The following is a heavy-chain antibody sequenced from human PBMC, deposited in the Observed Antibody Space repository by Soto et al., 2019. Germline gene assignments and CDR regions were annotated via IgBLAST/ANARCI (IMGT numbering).Heavy chain of an antibody. CDR3: ARAYHLVCYX. V-gene: IGHV1-2*02. CDR2: INTYPGDR. J-gene: IGHJ4*02. D-gene: IGHD2-2*01. Sequence: ASVKVSSKASGYTFTDSQIHWVRQAPGQRLEWMGWINTYPGDRNYAKRFKGRLTLTRETSITTDYMAMTRLTSYETAVYFCARAYHLVCYXWGQVTLVTVSX. CDR1: GYTFTDSQ.